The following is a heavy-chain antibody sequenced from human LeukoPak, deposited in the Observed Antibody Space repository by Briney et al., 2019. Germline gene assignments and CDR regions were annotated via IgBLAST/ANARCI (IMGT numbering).Heavy chain of an antibody. D-gene: IGHD5-18*01. CDR3: ARDSLHGYSYGQCIDY. V-gene: IGHV3-21*01. CDR1: GFTFSSYS. CDR2: ISSSSSYI. Sequence: PGGSLRLSCAASGFTFSSYSMNWVRQAPGKGLEWVSSISSSSSYIYYADSVKGRFTISRDNAKNSLYLQMNSLRAEDTAVYYCARDSLHGYSYGQCIDYWGQGTLVTVSS. J-gene: IGHJ4*02.